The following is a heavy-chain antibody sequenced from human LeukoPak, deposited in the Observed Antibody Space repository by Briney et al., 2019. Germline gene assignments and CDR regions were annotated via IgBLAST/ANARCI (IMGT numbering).Heavy chain of an antibody. V-gene: IGHV3-23*01. CDR2: ISGSGGST. J-gene: IGHJ4*02. D-gene: IGHD3-10*01. Sequence: GGSLRLSCAASGLTFSSYAMSWVRQAPGKGLEWVSAISGSGGSTYYADSVKGRFTISRDNSKNTLYLQMNSLRAEDTAVYYCAKVSPYYYGSGSYYLDYWGQGTLVTVSS. CDR1: GLTFSSYA. CDR3: AKVSPYYYGSGSYYLDY.